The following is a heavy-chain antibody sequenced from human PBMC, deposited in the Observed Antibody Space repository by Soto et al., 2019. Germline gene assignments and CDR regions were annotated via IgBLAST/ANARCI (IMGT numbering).Heavy chain of an antibody. CDR2: ISDGDGAT. CDR1: GFAFSDYA. J-gene: IGHJ4*02. V-gene: IGHV3-23*01. Sequence: EVHLLESGGGLVQPGGSLRLSCAASGFAFSDYAMTWVRQAPGKGLEWVSDISDGDGATHYANSVKGRFTISRDDSKNTMYFQLDTLRAEDSAVYYCSKARTFFDFRGQLTLVNVSS. CDR3: SKARTFFDF. D-gene: IGHD3-16*01.